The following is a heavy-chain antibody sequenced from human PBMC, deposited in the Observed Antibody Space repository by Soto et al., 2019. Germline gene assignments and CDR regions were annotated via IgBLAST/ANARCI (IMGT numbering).Heavy chain of an antibody. V-gene: IGHV1-46*01. Sequence: QVQLVQSGAEVKKPGASVKVSCKASGYTVTTYYMHWVQQAPGQGLEWLGVINPSGGSTTYAQKYQSRVTMTRDTSTSTVHMERSSLRSEDTPVYYCARGSSSTDRKVDFWGQGTLVTVSS. J-gene: IGHJ4*02. CDR3: ARGSSSTDRKVDF. CDR2: INPSGGST. CDR1: GYTVTTYY. D-gene: IGHD1-1*01.